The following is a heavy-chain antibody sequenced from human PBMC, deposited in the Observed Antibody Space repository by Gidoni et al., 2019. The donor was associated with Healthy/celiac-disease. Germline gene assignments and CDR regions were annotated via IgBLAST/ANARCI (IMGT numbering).Heavy chain of an antibody. V-gene: IGHV2-70*01. CDR1: GFSLSTSGMC. J-gene: IGHJ6*02. CDR3: GSSSHYYYGMDV. Sequence: QVTLRESGPALVKPTQTLTLTCTFSGFSLSTSGMCVSWIRQPPGKALEWLALIDWDDDKYYSTSLKTRITISKDTSKNQVVLTMTNMDPVDTATYYGGSSSHYYYGMDVWGQGTTVTVSS. D-gene: IGHD6-6*01. CDR2: IDWDDDK.